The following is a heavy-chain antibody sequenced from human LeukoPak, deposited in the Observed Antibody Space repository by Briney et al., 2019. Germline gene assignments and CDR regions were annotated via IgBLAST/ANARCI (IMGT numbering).Heavy chain of an antibody. CDR1: GYSFTSYW. CDR3: ARIPHRITMVRGVASQPFDY. J-gene: IGHJ4*02. V-gene: IGHV5-51*01. CDR2: IYPGDSDT. Sequence: GESLKISCKGSGYSFTSYWIGWVRQMPGKGLEWMGIIYPGDSDTRYSPSFQGQVTISADKSISTAYLQWSSLKASDTAMYYRARIPHRITMVRGVASQPFDYWGQGTLVTVSS. D-gene: IGHD3-10*01.